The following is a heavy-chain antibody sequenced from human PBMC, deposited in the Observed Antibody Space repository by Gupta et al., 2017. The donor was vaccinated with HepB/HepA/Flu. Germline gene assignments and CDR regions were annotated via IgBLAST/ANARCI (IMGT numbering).Heavy chain of an antibody. CDR1: GGSVGGYY. CDR3: SYNMNF. Sequence: QVQLQQWGAGLLKPSETLSLTCAVYGGSVGGYYWSWIRQPPGKGLEWIGEINHSGNINYNPSLKSRLAISMSTSKNQFSLKLNSVTAVDTAVYFCSYNMNFWGQGTLVTVSS. CDR2: INHSGNI. D-gene: IGHD1-1*01. V-gene: IGHV4-34*01. J-gene: IGHJ4*02.